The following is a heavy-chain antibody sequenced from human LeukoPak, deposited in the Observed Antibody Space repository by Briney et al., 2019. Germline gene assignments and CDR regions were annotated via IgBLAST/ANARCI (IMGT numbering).Heavy chain of an antibody. CDR1: GGSFSGYY. CDR2: INHSGST. Sequence: SETLSLTCAVYGGSFSGYYWSWIRQPPGKGLEWIGEINHSGSTNYNPSLKSRVTISADTSKNQFSLKLSSVIAADTAVYYCARGVVEQWLARYNWFDPWGQGTLVTVSS. J-gene: IGHJ5*02. D-gene: IGHD6-19*01. V-gene: IGHV4-34*01. CDR3: ARGVVEQWLARYNWFDP.